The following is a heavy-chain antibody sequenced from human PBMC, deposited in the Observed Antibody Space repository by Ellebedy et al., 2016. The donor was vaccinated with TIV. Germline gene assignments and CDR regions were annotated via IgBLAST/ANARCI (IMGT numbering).Heavy chain of an antibody. Sequence: GGSLRLSCVASGFSFSHYWMAWVRQAPGKGPEWVANIKQDGGERYYVDSVKGRFIISRDHAKNSLDLQMNSLRAEDTAVYYCARDKIEGPTHYDYWGQGILVTVSS. CDR3: ARDKIEGPTHYDY. J-gene: IGHJ4*02. CDR1: GFSFSHYW. D-gene: IGHD1-26*01. V-gene: IGHV3-7*01. CDR2: IKQDGGER.